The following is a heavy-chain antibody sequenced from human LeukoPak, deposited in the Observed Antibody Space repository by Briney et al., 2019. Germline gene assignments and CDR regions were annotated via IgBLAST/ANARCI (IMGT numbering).Heavy chain of an antibody. D-gene: IGHD3-10*01. CDR3: ARGLGSGRHAFDI. J-gene: IGHJ3*02. V-gene: IGHV3-30*03. CDR1: GFTFSSYG. Sequence: GSLRLSCAASGFTFSSYGMHWVRQAPGKGLEWVAAVSDDGSNKYYADSVKGRFTISRDNSKNTLYLEMNSLRAEDTAVYYCARGLGSGRHAFDIWGQGTMVTVSS. CDR2: VSDDGSNK.